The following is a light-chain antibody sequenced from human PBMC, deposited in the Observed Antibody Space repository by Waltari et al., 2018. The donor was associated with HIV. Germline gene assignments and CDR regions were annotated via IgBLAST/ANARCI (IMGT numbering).Light chain of an antibody. Sequence: QSVLTQPPSASGTPGQRVTISCSGGSSHIGRHYVSWYQQFPGTAPKLLIYTDNQRPSGVPDRFSGSKSGTSASLAISGLRSEDEADYYCAAWDDILRGWLFGGGTKLTVL. CDR1: SSHIGRHY. V-gene: IGLV1-47*01. CDR3: AAWDDILRGWL. J-gene: IGLJ3*02. CDR2: TDN.